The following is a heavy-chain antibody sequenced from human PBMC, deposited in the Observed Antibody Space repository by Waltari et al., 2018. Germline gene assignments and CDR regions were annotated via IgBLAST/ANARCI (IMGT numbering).Heavy chain of an antibody. CDR1: GFTFTRYG. V-gene: IGHV3-30*02. Sequence: QVHLVESGGGVVQPGGSLRLSWAASGFTFTRYGIHWVRTAPGRGLGWGAFISCDGSNRYYADSVKGRLSISRDNNENTLYLQMSSLRAEDTAVYYCAKEGNVVVVPAAIVEYWGQGTLVTVSS. J-gene: IGHJ4*02. D-gene: IGHD2-2*01. CDR3: AKEGNVVVVPAAIVEY. CDR2: ISCDGSNR.